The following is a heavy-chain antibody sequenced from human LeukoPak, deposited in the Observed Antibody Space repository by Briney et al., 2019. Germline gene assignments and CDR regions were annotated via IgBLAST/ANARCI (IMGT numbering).Heavy chain of an antibody. J-gene: IGHJ4*02. CDR1: GFTVSSNY. V-gene: IGHV3-53*01. D-gene: IGHD3-22*01. CDR2: IYSGGST. CDR3: ARDDTYYDSSGYYSD. Sequence: GGSLRLSCAASGFTVSSNYMSWVRQAPGKGLEWVSVIYSGGSTYYADSVKGRFTISRDNSKNTLYLQMNSLRAEDTAVYYCARDDTYYDSSGYYSDWGQGTLVTVSS.